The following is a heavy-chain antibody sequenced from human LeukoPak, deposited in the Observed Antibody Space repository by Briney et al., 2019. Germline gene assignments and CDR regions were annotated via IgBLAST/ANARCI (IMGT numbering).Heavy chain of an antibody. Sequence: SETLSLTCTVSGGSISSYYWSWIRQPPGKGLEWIGYIYYSGSTNYNPSLKSRVTISVDTSKSQFSLKLSSVTAADTAVYYCARLGTDEYYYYYGMDVWGEGTTVTVSS. V-gene: IGHV4-59*08. CDR2: IYYSGST. CDR3: ARLGTDEYYYYYGMDV. D-gene: IGHD1-1*01. J-gene: IGHJ6*04. CDR1: GGSISSYY.